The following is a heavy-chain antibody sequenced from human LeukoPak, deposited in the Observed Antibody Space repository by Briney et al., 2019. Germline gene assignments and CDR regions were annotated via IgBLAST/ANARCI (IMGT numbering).Heavy chain of an antibody. Sequence: SETLSLTCAVYGGPFSGYYWSWIRQPPGKGLEWIGEINHSGSTNYNPSLKSRVTISVDTSKNQFSLKLSSVTAADTAVYYCARGRAAAAYWGQGTLVTVSS. V-gene: IGHV4-34*01. CDR1: GGPFSGYY. CDR2: INHSGST. J-gene: IGHJ4*02. D-gene: IGHD6-13*01. CDR3: ARGRAAAAY.